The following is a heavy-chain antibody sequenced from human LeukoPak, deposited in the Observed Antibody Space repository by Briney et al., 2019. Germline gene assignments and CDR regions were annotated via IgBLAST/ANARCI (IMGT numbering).Heavy chain of an antibody. Sequence: SETLSLTCTVSGGSISSYYWSWIRQPPGKGLEWIGEINHSGSTNYNPSLKSRVTISVDTSKNQFSPKLSSVTAADTAVYYCARMRRKRIFGVVNDNRFDPWGQGTLVTVSS. CDR1: GGSISSYY. D-gene: IGHD3-3*01. CDR3: ARMRRKRIFGVVNDNRFDP. CDR2: INHSGST. V-gene: IGHV4-34*01. J-gene: IGHJ5*02.